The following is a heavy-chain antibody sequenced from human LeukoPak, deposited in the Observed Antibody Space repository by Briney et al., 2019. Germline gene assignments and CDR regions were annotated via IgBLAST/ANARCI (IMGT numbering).Heavy chain of an antibody. V-gene: IGHV3-11*04. J-gene: IGHJ4*02. CDR2: ISTSSTTI. Sequence: GGSLRLSCAASGFTFSDSYMSWIRQAPGKGLEWVSYISTSSTTIHYADSVKGRFTISRDNAKNSLYLQMNSLRVEDTAVYYCLRGDRRDYWGQGTLVTVSS. CDR3: LRGDRRDY. CDR1: GFTFSDSY.